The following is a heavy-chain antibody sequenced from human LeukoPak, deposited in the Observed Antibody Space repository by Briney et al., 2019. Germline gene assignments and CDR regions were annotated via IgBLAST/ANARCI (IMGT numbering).Heavy chain of an antibody. J-gene: IGHJ4*02. Sequence: ASVKVSCKASGYTFTSYYMHWVRQAPGQGLEWMGWINPNSGGTNYAQKFQGRVTMTRDTSISTAYMELSRLRSDDTAVYYCARDGYDSSGYYEDYWGQGTLVTVSS. D-gene: IGHD3-22*01. CDR3: ARDGYDSSGYYEDY. CDR1: GYTFTSYY. V-gene: IGHV1-2*02. CDR2: INPNSGGT.